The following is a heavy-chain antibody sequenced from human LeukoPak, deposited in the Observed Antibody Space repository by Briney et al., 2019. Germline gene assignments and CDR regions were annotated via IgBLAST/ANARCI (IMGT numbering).Heavy chain of an antibody. CDR3: AKEKETTAPYNWFDP. CDR1: GFTFNGYA. CDR2: ISGSGGNT. Sequence: GGSLRLSCAASGFTFNGYAMSWARQAPGKGLEWVSTISGSGGNTYYADSVKGRFTISRDNSKNTLSLQMNSLRAEDTAIYYCAKEKETTAPYNWFDPWGQGTLVTVSS. D-gene: IGHD4-17*01. V-gene: IGHV3-23*01. J-gene: IGHJ5*02.